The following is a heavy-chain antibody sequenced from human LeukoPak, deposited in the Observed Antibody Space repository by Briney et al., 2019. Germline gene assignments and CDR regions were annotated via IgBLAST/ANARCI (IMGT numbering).Heavy chain of an antibody. Sequence: PGGSLRLSCAASGFTFSSYAMSWVRQAPGKGLEWVSAISGSGGSTYYADSVKGRFTISRDNSKNTLYLQMNSLRAEDTAVYYCAKDREYSGSYPAFDYWGQGTLVTVSS. V-gene: IGHV3-23*01. CDR1: GFTFSSYA. CDR3: AKDREYSGSYPAFDY. J-gene: IGHJ4*02. CDR2: ISGSGGST. D-gene: IGHD1-26*01.